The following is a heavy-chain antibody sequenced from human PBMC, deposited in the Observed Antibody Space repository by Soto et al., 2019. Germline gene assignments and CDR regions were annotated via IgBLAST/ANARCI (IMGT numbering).Heavy chain of an antibody. CDR1: RFTFSTYW. D-gene: IGHD3-22*01. V-gene: IGHV3-74*01. CDR3: AGDSSGYSYDAFDI. CDR2: INSDGTGT. Sequence: EVQLVESGGGLVQPGGSLRLSCAASRFTFSTYWMHWVRQAPGKGLEWVSRINSDGTGTSYADSVKGRITISRDNAKNTLYLQMNSLRSEDTAVYYCAGDSSGYSYDAFDIWGQGTMVTVSS. J-gene: IGHJ3*02.